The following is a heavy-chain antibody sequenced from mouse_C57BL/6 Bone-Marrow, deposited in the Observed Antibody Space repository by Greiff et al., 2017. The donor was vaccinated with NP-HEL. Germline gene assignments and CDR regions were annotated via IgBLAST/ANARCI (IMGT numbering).Heavy chain of an antibody. CDR3: ARTPFGYYGSSPWFAY. CDR2: IHPNSGST. CDR1: GYTFTSYW. J-gene: IGHJ3*01. V-gene: IGHV1-64*01. Sequence: LQQPGAELVKPGASVKLSCKASGYTFTSYWMHWVKQRPGQGLEWIGMIHPNSGSTNYNEKFKSKATLTVDKSSSTAYMQLSSLTSEDSAVYYCARTPFGYYGSSPWFAYWGQGTLVTVSA. D-gene: IGHD1-1*01.